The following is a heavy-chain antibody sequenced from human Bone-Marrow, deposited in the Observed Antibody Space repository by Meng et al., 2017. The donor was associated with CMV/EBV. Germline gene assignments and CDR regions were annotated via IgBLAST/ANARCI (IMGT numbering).Heavy chain of an antibody. CDR1: GFTFSSYA. CDR2: ISYDGSNK. CDR3: ARSTSGYYYSDY. V-gene: IGHV3-30-3*01. J-gene: IGHJ4*02. Sequence: CADSGFTFSSYAMHWVRQAPGKGLEWVAVISYDGSNKYYADSVKGRFTISRDNSKNTLYLQMNSLRAEDTAVYYCARSTSGYYYSDYWGQGTLVTVSS. D-gene: IGHD3-22*01.